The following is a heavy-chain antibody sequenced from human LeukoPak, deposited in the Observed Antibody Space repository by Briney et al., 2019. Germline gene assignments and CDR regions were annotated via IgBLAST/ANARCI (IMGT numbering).Heavy chain of an antibody. D-gene: IGHD3-10*01. Sequence: SETLSLTCTVSGGSISSSSYYWGWIRQPPGRGLEWIGSIYYSGSTYYNPSLKSRVTISVDTSKNQFSLKLSSVTAADTAVYYCARAGFGELDYWGQGTLVTVSS. CDR2: IYYSGST. J-gene: IGHJ4*02. V-gene: IGHV4-39*07. CDR1: GGSISSSSYY. CDR3: ARAGFGELDY.